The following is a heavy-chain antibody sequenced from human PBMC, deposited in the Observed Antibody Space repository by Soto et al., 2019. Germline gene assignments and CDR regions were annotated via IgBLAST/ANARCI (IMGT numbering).Heavy chain of an antibody. CDR3: AKDSAAITRAMTG. Sequence: GGSLRLSCAASGFTFSSYGMHWVRQAPGKGLEWVAVISYDGSNKYYADSVKGRFTISRDTSKNTLYLQMNSLRAEDTAVYYCAKDSAAITRAMTGWGQGTLVTVSS. CDR1: GFTFSSYG. D-gene: IGHD2-2*01. CDR2: ISYDGSNK. V-gene: IGHV3-30*18. J-gene: IGHJ4*02.